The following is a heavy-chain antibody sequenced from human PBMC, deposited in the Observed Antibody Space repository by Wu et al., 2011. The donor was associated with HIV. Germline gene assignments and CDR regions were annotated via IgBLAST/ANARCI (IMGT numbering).Heavy chain of an antibody. J-gene: IGHJ6*03. CDR1: GYTFTSYE. CDR2: LSPHTGNT. Sequence: QVQLVQSGAEVRTPGASVKVSCKASGYTFTSYEISWVRQAAGQGLEWMGWLSPHTGNTAYAQSFQGRVIMTRNTSKSTVYMELNSLISEDTAVYYCARGSANWRTGYYYMDV. CDR3: ARGSANWRTGYYYMDV. V-gene: IGHV1-8*02. D-gene: IGHD3/OR15-3a*01.